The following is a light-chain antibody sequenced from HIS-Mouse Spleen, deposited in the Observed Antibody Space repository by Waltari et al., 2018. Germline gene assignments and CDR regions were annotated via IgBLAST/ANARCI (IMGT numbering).Light chain of an antibody. J-gene: IGLJ2*01. Sequence: SYELTQPPSVSVSPGQTARITCSGDALPTKYAYWYQQKSGQAPVLVIHGDSKRPSGIPERVSGSSSGTMATLTISGAQVEDEADYYCYSTDSSGNHRVFGGGTKLTVL. V-gene: IGLV3-10*01. CDR3: YSTDSSGNHRV. CDR1: ALPTKY. CDR2: GDS.